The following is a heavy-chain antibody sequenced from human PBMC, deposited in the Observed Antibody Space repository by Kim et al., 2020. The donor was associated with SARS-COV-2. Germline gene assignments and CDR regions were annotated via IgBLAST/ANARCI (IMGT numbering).Heavy chain of an antibody. D-gene: IGHD3-22*01. V-gene: IGHV4-31*03. CDR1: GGSISSGGYY. Sequence: SETLSLTCTVSGGSISSGGYYWSWIRQHPGKGLEWIGYIYYSGSTYYNPSLKSRVTISVDTSKNQFSLKLSSVTAADTAVYYCARGHQNYYDSSGYYHWGQGTLVTVSS. CDR3: ARGHQNYYDSSGYYH. J-gene: IGHJ5*02. CDR2: IYYSGST.